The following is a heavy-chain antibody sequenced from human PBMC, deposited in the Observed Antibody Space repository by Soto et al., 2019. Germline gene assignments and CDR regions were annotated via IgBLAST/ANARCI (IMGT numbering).Heavy chain of an antibody. CDR1: GFTVSSNY. CDR3: ARGQEGWNDFYYYGMDV. Sequence: GGSLRLSCAASGFTVSSNYMSWVRQAPGKGLEWVSVIYSGGSTYYADSVKGRFTISRDNSKNTLYLQMNSLRAEDTAVYYCARGQEGWNDFYYYGMDVWGQGTTVTVSS. J-gene: IGHJ6*02. D-gene: IGHD1-1*01. CDR2: IYSGGST. V-gene: IGHV3-53*01.